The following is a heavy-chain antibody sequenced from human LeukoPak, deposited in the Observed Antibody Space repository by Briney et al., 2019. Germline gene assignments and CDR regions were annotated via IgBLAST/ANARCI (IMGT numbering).Heavy chain of an antibody. Sequence: GGSLRLSCTASGFTFGDYAMSWVRQTPGKGLEWVAFIRYDGSNKYYADSVKGRFTISRDNSKNTLYLQMNSLRAEDTAVYYCAKGRASKIVGATKGEVGYYYYYMDVWGKGTTVTVSS. CDR3: AKGRASKIVGATKGEVGYYYYYMDV. V-gene: IGHV3-30*02. CDR1: GFTFGDYA. CDR2: IRYDGSNK. J-gene: IGHJ6*03. D-gene: IGHD1-26*01.